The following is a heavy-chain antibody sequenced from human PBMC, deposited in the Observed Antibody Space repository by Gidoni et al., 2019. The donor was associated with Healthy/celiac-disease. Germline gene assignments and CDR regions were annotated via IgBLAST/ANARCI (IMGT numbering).Heavy chain of an antibody. V-gene: IGHV3-33*01. CDR2: IWYDGSNK. D-gene: IGHD1-26*01. Sequence: QVQLVESGGGVVQPGRSLRLSCAASGFTFSSYGMHWVRQAPGKGLEWVAVIWYDGSNKYYADSVKGRFTISRDNSKNTLYLQMNSLRAEDTAVYYCARDSMGELQGDFDYWGQGTLVTVSS. J-gene: IGHJ4*02. CDR1: GFTFSSYG. CDR3: ARDSMGELQGDFDY.